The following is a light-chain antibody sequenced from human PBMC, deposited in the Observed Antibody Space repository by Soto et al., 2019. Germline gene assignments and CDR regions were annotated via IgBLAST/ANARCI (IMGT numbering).Light chain of an antibody. CDR3: SSYTSSSTPV. J-gene: IGLJ1*01. CDR2: EVS. V-gene: IGLV2-14*01. Sequence: QSVLTQPASVSGSPGQSITISCTGTSSDVGGYNYVSWYQQHPGKALKLMIYEVSNRPSGVSNRFSGSKSGNTASLTISGLQAEDEADYYCSSYTSSSTPVFGTGTKVTVL. CDR1: SSDVGGYNY.